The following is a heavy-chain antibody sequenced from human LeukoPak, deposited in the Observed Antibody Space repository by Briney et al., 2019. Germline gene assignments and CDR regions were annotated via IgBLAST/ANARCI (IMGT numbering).Heavy chain of an antibody. D-gene: IGHD1-26*01. CDR3: ARHFVGWENWFDP. CDR1: GYSISSGYY. J-gene: IGHJ5*02. V-gene: IGHV4-38-2*02. CDR2: ISSSGST. Sequence: SETLSLTCTVSGYSISSGYYWGWIRQPPGKGLEWIVSISSSGSTYYNPSLKSRVIVSVDTSRKHFSLKLTSVTATGTAVYYCARHFVGWENWFDPWGQGILVTVSS.